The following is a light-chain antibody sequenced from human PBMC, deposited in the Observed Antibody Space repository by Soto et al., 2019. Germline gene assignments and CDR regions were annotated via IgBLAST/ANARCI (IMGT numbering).Light chain of an antibody. J-gene: IGLJ1*01. CDR3: RSYSISTAYL. Sequence: QSALTQPASVSGSPGQSITISCTGTSSDVGGYDYVSWYQLHPGKAPKLMVFEVNNRPSGVSYRFSGSKSGNTASLTISGLQAEDEADYFCRSYSISTAYLFGTGTKVTV. V-gene: IGLV2-14*01. CDR2: EVN. CDR1: SSDVGGYDY.